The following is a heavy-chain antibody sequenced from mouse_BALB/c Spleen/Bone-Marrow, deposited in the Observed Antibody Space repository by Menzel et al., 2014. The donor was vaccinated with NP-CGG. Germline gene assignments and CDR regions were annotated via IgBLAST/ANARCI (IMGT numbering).Heavy chain of an antibody. CDR3: GRGAYGFVMDY. Sequence: VQLQQSGAELVKPGASVKLSCTASGFNIQNTYIHWVKQRPEQGLEWIGRIDPANGDTKYYPQFQDKATITADTSSNTAYLQLTSLTSEDTAVYYCGRGAYGFVMDYWGQGTSVTVSA. D-gene: IGHD1-1*01. CDR2: IDPANGDT. V-gene: IGHV14-3*02. J-gene: IGHJ4*01. CDR1: GFNIQNTY.